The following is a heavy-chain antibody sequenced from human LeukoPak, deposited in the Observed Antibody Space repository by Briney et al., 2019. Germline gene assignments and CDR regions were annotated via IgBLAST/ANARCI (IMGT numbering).Heavy chain of an antibody. V-gene: IGHV4-34*01. CDR3: ARGAAIYDYVWGSYRQAPRLDY. Sequence: SETLSLTCAVYGGSFSGYYWSWIRQPPGKGLEWIGEINHSGSTNYNPSLKSRDTISVDTSKNQFSLKLSSVTAADTAVYYCARGAAIYDYVWGSYRQAPRLDYWGQGTLVTVSS. J-gene: IGHJ4*02. CDR2: INHSGST. CDR1: GGSFSGYY. D-gene: IGHD3-16*02.